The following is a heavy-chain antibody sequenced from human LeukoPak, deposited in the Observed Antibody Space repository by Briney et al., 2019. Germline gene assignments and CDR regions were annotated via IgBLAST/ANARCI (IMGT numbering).Heavy chain of an antibody. CDR3: ARTSWSYYGSGTSDAFDI. V-gene: IGHV4-31*03. CDR1: GGSISSGGYY. CDR2: IYYSGST. Sequence: SETLSLTCTVSGGSISSGGYYWSWIRQHPGKGLEWIGYIYYSGSTYYNPSLKSRVTISVDTSKNQFSLKLSSVTAADTAVYYCARTSWSYYGSGTSDAFDIWGQGTVVTVSS. D-gene: IGHD3-10*01. J-gene: IGHJ3*02.